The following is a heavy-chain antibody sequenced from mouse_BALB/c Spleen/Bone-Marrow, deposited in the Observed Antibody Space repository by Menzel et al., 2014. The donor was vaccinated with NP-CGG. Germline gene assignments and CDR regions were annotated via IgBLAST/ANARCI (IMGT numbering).Heavy chain of an antibody. CDR3: ARGSPY. V-gene: IGHV1S16*01. CDR2: INPGNGGT. Sequence: LVESGASVKLSCKTSGYTFTNYYIYWVKQRPGQGLEWIGEINPGNGGTNFNERFKSKAALTVDKSSTTAYILLTSLTSEDSAVYYCARGSPYWVQGTLVTVSA. D-gene: IGHD6-2*01. CDR1: GYTFTNYY. J-gene: IGHJ3*01.